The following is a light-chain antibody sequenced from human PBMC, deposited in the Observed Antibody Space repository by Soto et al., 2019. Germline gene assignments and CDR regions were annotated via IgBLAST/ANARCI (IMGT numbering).Light chain of an antibody. J-gene: IGLJ2*01. Sequence: QAVVTQESSLTVAPGGTVTLTCASSTGAVTSGHHPHWLQQKPGQAPRTVIYSTDNKQDWTPARFSGSLLGGKAALTVSGVQPEDEAEYYCLFYYGGAQPHWGFGGGTKRTVL. CDR1: TGAVTSGHH. CDR2: STD. V-gene: IGLV7-43*01. CDR3: LFYYGGAQPHWG.